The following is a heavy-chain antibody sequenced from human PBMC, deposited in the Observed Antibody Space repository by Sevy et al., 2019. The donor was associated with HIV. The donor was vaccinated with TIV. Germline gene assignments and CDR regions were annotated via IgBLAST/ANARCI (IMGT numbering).Heavy chain of an antibody. CDR1: GFTFNNYA. CDR2: ISGGGGGT. D-gene: IGHD4-4*01. Sequence: GGSLRLSCAASGFTFNNYAMSWVRQAPGKGLEGKGLEWVSTISGGGGGTDYADSVRGRFNISRDNSKNTLYLQVNSLRVEDTAVYYCAKHYIHDISDGWYFDLWGRGTLVTVSS. V-gene: IGHV3-23*01. J-gene: IGHJ2*01. CDR3: AKHYIHDISDGWYFDL.